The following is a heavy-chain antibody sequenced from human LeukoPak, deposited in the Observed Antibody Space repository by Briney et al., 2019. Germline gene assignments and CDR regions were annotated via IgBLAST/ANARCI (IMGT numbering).Heavy chain of an antibody. V-gene: IGHV4-4*02. J-gene: IGHJ6*04. D-gene: IGHD6-19*01. CDR1: GGSISSSNW. CDR2: IYHSGST. Sequence: SETLSLTCAVSGGSISSSNWWSWVRQPPGKGLEWIGEIYHSGSTNYNPSLKSRVTISVDKSKNQFSLKLSSVTAADTAVYYCARGGVAGTYYYSYYGMDVWGKGTTVTVSS. CDR3: ARGGVAGTYYYSYYGMDV.